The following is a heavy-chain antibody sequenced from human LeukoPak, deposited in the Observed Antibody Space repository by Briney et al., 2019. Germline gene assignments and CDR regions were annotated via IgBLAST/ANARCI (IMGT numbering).Heavy chain of an antibody. V-gene: IGHV3-53*01. CDR2: ISSSGST. CDR3: ARAFYLDY. J-gene: IGHJ4*02. CDR1: GFTFSDYY. Sequence: GGSLRLSCAASGFTFSDYYMSWIRQAPGKGLEWISYISSSGSTYYADSVKGRFTISRDNSKNTLYLQMNSLRAEDTAVYYCARAFYLDYWGQGTLVTVSS.